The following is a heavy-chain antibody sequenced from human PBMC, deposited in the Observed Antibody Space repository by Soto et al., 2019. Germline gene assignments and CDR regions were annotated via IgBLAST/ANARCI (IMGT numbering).Heavy chain of an antibody. CDR1: VGAVSIGSYY. Sequence: SETLSFTCTLSVGAVSIGSYYWSWIRQPPGKGLEWIGHIYFTGSTNYNPSLKSRVTMSLDTSRNQFSLKLSSATAADTAVYYCTRGPPRVQWFDPWGLGTLVTVSS. CDR3: TRGPPRVQWFDP. V-gene: IGHV4-61*01. J-gene: IGHJ5*02. CDR2: IYFTGST.